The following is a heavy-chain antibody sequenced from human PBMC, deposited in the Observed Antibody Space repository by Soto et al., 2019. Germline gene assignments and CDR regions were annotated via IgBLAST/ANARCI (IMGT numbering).Heavy chain of an antibody. CDR2: INPNTGVR. Sequence: QVQLVQSGAEVKEPGASVTVSCRASGDRFTDYYMHWVRQAPGQGLERMGWINPNTGVRKYAQKFQGWVTMTRDTSIRTVYMQLSRLRFDDTAIYYCARESGGATATLDYYYFYMDVWGTGTTVTVSS. V-gene: IGHV1-2*04. J-gene: IGHJ6*03. D-gene: IGHD5-12*01. CDR3: ARESGGATATLDYYYFYMDV. CDR1: GDRFTDYY.